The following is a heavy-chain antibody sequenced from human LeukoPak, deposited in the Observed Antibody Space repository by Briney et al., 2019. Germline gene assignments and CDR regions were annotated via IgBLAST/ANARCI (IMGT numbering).Heavy chain of an antibody. J-gene: IGHJ5*02. CDR3: AKAKTLGYSSGWYGFWFDP. V-gene: IGHV3-23*01. Sequence: GSLRLSCAASGFTFSSYAMSWVRQAPGKGLEWVSAISGSGGSTYYADSVKGRFTISRDNSKNTLYLQMNSLRAEDTAVYYCAKAKTLGYSSGWYGFWFDPWGQGTLVTVSS. D-gene: IGHD6-19*01. CDR2: ISGSGGST. CDR1: GFTFSSYA.